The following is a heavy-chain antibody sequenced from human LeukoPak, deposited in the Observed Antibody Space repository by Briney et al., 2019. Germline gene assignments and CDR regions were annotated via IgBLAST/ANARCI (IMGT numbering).Heavy chain of an antibody. V-gene: IGHV1-8*01. CDR3: ARGVDIVVVPAAQFDY. CDR1: GYTFTSYD. J-gene: IGHJ4*02. Sequence: ASVKVSCKASGYTFTSYDINWVRQATGQGLEWMGWMNPNSGNTGYAQKFQGRVTMTRNTSISTAYMELSSLRSEDTAVYYCARGVDIVVVPAAQFDYWGQGTLVTVSS. D-gene: IGHD2-2*01. CDR2: MNPNSGNT.